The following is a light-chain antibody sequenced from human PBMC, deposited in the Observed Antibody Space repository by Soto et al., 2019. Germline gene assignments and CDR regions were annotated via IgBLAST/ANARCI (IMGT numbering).Light chain of an antibody. Sequence: QSVLTQPHSVSGAPGQRVTISCAGSTSNLGSGYDVHWYQQLPGAAPKLLIYGFFNRPSGIPDRFSGSRSGTSASLVITGLQAEDEADYYCQSFDSSLSGYVFVTGTKVTVL. J-gene: IGLJ1*01. CDR1: TSNLGSGYD. V-gene: IGLV1-40*01. CDR2: GFF. CDR3: QSFDSSLSGYV.